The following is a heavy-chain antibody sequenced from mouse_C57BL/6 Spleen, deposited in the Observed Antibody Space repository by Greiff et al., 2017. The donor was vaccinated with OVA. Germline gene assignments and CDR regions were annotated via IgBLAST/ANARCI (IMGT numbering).Heavy chain of an antibody. D-gene: IGHD1-1*01. CDR2: IYPGDGDT. J-gene: IGHJ2*01. CDR3: ARTTVVAPYFDY. Sequence: QVQLKQSGPELVKPGASVKISCKASGYAFSSSWMNWVKQRPGKGLEWIGRIYPGDGDTNYNGKFKGKATLTADKSSSTAYMQLSSLTSEDSAVYFCARTTVVAPYFDYWGQGTTLTVSS. CDR1: GYAFSSSW. V-gene: IGHV1-82*01.